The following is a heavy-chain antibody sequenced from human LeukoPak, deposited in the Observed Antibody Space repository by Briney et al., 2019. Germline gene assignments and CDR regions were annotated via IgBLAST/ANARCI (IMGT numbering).Heavy chain of an antibody. CDR2: IYSDDST. CDR1: GFTLSGSY. Sequence: GGSLRLSCAASGFTLSGSYMSWVRQAPGMGLQWVSLIYSDDSTYYADSVKGRFTISRDNSKSTLYLQMNRLRAEDTAIYYCAREKTYFYGMDVWGRGTTVIVSS. CDR3: AREKTYFYGMDV. J-gene: IGHJ6*01. V-gene: IGHV3-53*01.